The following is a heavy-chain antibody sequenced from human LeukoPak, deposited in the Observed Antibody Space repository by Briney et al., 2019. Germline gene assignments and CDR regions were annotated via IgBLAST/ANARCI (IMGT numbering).Heavy chain of an antibody. J-gene: IGHJ6*03. CDR1: GFLVSTSGMC. D-gene: IGHD3-10*01. V-gene: IGHV2-70*11. CDR3: ARIVRSGEFYDYYYYMDV. CDR2: IDWDDDK. Sequence: SGPALVKPTQTLTLTCDFSGFLVSTSGMCVSWIRQPPGKAPEWLARIDWDDDKYYSTSLKTRLTISKDTSKNQVVLTMTNMDPVDTATYDCARIVRSGEFYDYYYYMDVWGKGTTVTVSS.